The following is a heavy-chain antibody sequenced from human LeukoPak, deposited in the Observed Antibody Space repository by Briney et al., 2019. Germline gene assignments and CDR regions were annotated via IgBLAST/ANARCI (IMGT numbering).Heavy chain of an antibody. V-gene: IGHV4-39*01. CDR3: ARSRWEIDEVIAGDY. CDR2: ISYSGST. Sequence: SETLSLTCTVSGGSISSYYWGWIRQPPGKGLEWIGSISYSGSTYYHPSLKSRVTISVDTSKNQFSLKLSSVTAADTAVYYCARSRWEIDEVIAGDYWGQGTLVTVSS. D-gene: IGHD5-24*01. J-gene: IGHJ4*02. CDR1: GGSISSYY.